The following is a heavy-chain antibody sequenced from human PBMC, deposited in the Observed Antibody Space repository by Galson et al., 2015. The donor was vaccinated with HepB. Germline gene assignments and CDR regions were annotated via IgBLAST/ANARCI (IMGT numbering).Heavy chain of an antibody. V-gene: IGHV3-30*18. J-gene: IGHJ4*02. CDR3: AKVLYDYGDYDSFDY. D-gene: IGHD4-17*01. Sequence: SLRLSCAASGFTFSSYGMHWVRQAPGKGLEWVAVISYDGSNKYYADSVKGRFTISRDNSKNTLYLQMNSLRAEDTAVYYCAKVLYDYGDYDSFDYWGQGTLVTVSS. CDR1: GFTFSSYG. CDR2: ISYDGSNK.